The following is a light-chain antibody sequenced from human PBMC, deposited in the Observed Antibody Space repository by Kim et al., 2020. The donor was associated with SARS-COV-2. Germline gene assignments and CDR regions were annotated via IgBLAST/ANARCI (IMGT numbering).Light chain of an antibody. V-gene: IGLV1-40*01. CDR3: QSYDSSLSVYV. CDR2: GNT. J-gene: IGLJ1*01. Sequence: QSVLTQPPSVSGAPGQRVTISCTGSSSNIGAGYDVHWYQQLPGTAPKLLIYGNTNRPSGVPDRFSGSKSGNPASLAITGLQAEDEADYYCQSYDSSLSVYVFGAGTKVTVL. CDR1: SSNIGAGYD.